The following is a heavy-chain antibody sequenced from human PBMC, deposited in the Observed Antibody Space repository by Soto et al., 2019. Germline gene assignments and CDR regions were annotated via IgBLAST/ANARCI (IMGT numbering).Heavy chain of an antibody. CDR1: GFTFSDYV. Sequence: EGQLLESGGGLVQPGGSLRLSCAASGFTFSDYVMSWVRQGPGKELEWASGISGVGGSTYYPDSVKGRFTISRDNSKNTVSLQMNNLTADDTGVYYCAKQRVGSSWYRDFDLWGQGTLVTVSS. CDR3: AKQRVGSSWYRDFDL. D-gene: IGHD6-13*01. J-gene: IGHJ4*02. CDR2: ISGVGGST. V-gene: IGHV3-23*01.